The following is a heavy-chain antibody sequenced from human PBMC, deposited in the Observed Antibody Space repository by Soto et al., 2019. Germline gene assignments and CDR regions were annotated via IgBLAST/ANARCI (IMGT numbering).Heavy chain of an antibody. CDR2: ISYDGHNK. J-gene: IGHJ6*02. CDR3: AKDLQAYGDYNYYYYGTDV. V-gene: IGHV3-30*18. D-gene: IGHD4-17*01. CDR1: GFTFTTFG. Sequence: QVQLVESGGGVVQPGGSLRLYCTASGFTFTTFGIHWVRQAPGKGLEWVALISYDGHNKYYSDSVKGRFTISRDNYKNTLSLQMNSLRAEDTAVYYCAKDLQAYGDYNYYYYGTDVGGQGTTVIVSS.